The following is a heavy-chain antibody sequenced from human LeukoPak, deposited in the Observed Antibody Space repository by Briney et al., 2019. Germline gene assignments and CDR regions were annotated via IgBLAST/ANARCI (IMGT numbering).Heavy chain of an antibody. V-gene: IGHV1-69*13. CDR1: GGTFSSYA. J-gene: IGHJ2*01. D-gene: IGHD6-19*01. CDR3: ASSPPFMAVAGGDYWYFDL. Sequence: SVKVSCKASGGTFSSYAISWVRQAPGQGLEWMGGIIPIFGTANYAQKFQGRVTITADESPSTAYMELSSLRSEDTAVYYCASSPPFMAVAGGDYWYFDLWGRGTLVTVSS. CDR2: IIPIFGTA.